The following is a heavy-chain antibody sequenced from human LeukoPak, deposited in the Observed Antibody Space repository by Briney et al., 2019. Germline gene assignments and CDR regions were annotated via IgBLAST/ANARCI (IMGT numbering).Heavy chain of an antibody. Sequence: VASVKVSCKASGYTFTGYYMYWVRQAPGQGLEWMGWINPNSGGTNYAQKFQGRVTMTRDTSISTAYMELSRLRSDDTAVYYCARTHCSSTSCYLFFDYWGQGILVTVSS. V-gene: IGHV1-2*02. CDR1: GYTFTGYY. J-gene: IGHJ4*02. CDR2: INPNSGGT. D-gene: IGHD2-2*01. CDR3: ARTHCSSTSCYLFFDY.